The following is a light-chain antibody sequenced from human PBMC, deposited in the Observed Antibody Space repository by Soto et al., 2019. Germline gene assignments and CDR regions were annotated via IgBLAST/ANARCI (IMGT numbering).Light chain of an antibody. CDR3: SSYTSNSVVV. J-gene: IGLJ7*01. CDR1: SSDVGSYNR. CDR2: EVS. Sequence: QSALTQPPSVSGSPGQSVTISCTGSSSDVGSYNRVAWYQQPPGTAPKLMIYEVSNRSSGVPDRFSGSKSGTSASLTISGLQTEDEADYYCSSYTSNSVVVFGGGTQLTVL. V-gene: IGLV2-18*02.